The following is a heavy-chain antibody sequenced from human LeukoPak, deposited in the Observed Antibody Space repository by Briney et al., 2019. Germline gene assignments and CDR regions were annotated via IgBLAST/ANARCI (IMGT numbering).Heavy chain of an antibody. Sequence: GGSLRLSCAASGFTLRSYAMSWVRQAPGKGLEWVSAISTSGGTTYYSDSVKGRFTISRDNSKNTLYLQMNSLRAEDTAVYYCARGFYYDRRGYDEGYFDYWGQGTLVTVSS. CDR2: ISTSGGTT. D-gene: IGHD3-22*01. J-gene: IGHJ4*02. CDR3: ARGFYYDRRGYDEGYFDY. V-gene: IGHV3-23*01. CDR1: GFTLRSYA.